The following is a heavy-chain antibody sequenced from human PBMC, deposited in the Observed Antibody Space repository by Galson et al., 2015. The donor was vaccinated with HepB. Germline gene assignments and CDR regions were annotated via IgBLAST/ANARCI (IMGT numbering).Heavy chain of an antibody. CDR2: IYPGDSDT. Sequence: QSGAEVKKPGESLRISCKGSGYSFTSYWIGWVRQMPGKGLEWMGIIYPGDSDTRYSPSFQGQVTISADKSISTAYLQWSSLKASDTAMYYCARPVYYYDSSGYYYEGAFDIWGQGTMVTVSS. V-gene: IGHV5-51*01. CDR3: ARPVYYYDSSGYYYEGAFDI. D-gene: IGHD3-22*01. CDR1: GYSFTSYW. J-gene: IGHJ3*02.